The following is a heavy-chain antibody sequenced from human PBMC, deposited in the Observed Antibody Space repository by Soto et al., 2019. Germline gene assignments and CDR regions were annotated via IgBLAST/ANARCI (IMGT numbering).Heavy chain of an antibody. CDR3: TRAAWFPYLSFY. J-gene: IGHJ4*02. CDR2: ISSSGSTA. V-gene: IGHV3-48*03. Sequence: GGSLRLSCAASGFTFSRFELHWVRQAPGKGLEWISYISSSGSTAYYASSVEGRFTVSRDNANNSVYLQMDSLRAEDTALYYCTRAAWFPYLSFYWGQGALVTVSS. D-gene: IGHD3-10*01. CDR1: GFTFSRFE.